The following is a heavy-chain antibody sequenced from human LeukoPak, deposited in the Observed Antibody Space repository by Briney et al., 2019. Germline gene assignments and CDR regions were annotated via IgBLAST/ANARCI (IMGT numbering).Heavy chain of an antibody. CDR1: GGTFSSYA. V-gene: IGHV1-69*05. J-gene: IGHJ5*02. CDR3: ASGKTNYDFWSGSPDNWFDP. CDR2: IIPIFGTA. Sequence: SVKVSCKSSGGTFSSYAISWVRQAPGHGLEWMGRIIPIFGTANYAHKFQGRVTITTDESTSTAYMELSNLRSEDTAVYYCASGKTNYDFWSGSPDNWFDPWGQGTLVTVSS. D-gene: IGHD3-3*01.